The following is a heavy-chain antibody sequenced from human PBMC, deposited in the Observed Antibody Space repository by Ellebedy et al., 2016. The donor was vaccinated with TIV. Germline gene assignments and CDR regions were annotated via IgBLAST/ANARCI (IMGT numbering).Heavy chain of an antibody. V-gene: IGHV4-34*01. D-gene: IGHD3-10*01. CDR2: INHSGST. CDR1: GWSFSGYY. J-gene: IGHJ4*02. Sequence: SETLSLXXAVYGWSFSGYYWSWIRQPPGKGLEWIGEINHSGSTNYNPSLKSRVTISVDTSKNQFSLKLSSVTAADTAVYYCARGGPVLLWFGELLGPGVDYWGQGTLVTVSS. CDR3: ARGGPVLLWFGELLGPGVDY.